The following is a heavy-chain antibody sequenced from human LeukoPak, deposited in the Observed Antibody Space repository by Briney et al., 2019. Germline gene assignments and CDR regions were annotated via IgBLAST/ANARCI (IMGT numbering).Heavy chain of an antibody. D-gene: IGHD5-18*01. CDR3: ARGVGYNFGYGDY. Sequence: GGSLRPSCAASGITFSSYGMHWVRQAPGKGLEWVAVIWYDGSNKYYADSVKGRFTISRDSSKNTLSLQMNSLRAEDTAVYYCARGVGYNFGYGDYWGQGTLVTVSS. CDR2: IWYDGSNK. V-gene: IGHV3-33*01. CDR1: GITFSSYG. J-gene: IGHJ4*02.